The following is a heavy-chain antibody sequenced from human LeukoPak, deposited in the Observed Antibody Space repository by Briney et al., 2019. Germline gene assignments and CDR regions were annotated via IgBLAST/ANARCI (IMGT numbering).Heavy chain of an antibody. D-gene: IGHD6-19*01. CDR2: ISYDGSNK. Sequence: GGSLRLSCVASGISFSNYGMHWVRQAPGKGLEWVAVISYDGSNKYYADSVKGRFTISRDNSKNTLYLQLNSLRPEDTAVYYCAKVHSSGWYSDYWGRGTLVTVSS. CDR3: AKVHSSGWYSDY. J-gene: IGHJ4*02. V-gene: IGHV3-30*18. CDR1: GISFSNYG.